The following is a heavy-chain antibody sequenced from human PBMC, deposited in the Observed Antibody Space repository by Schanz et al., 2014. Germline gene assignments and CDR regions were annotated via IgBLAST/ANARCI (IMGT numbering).Heavy chain of an antibody. Sequence: EVELVESGGGLVQPGGSLRLSCAASGFSFTTYAMTWVRQAPGKGLEWVAAVSSRSDEIKYADSVRGRFTISRDNSKNTLYLQMDSLRAEDTAVYFCAKKVPAYNPFDSWGQGTLVTVSS. D-gene: IGHD1-1*01. J-gene: IGHJ4*02. V-gene: IGHV3-23*04. CDR1: GFSFTTYA. CDR2: VSSRSDEI. CDR3: AKKVPAYNPFDS.